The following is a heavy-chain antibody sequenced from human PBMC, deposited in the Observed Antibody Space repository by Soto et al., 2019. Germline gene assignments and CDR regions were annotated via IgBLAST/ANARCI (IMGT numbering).Heavy chain of an antibody. J-gene: IGHJ4*02. CDR2: ISGSGGST. D-gene: IGHD3-22*01. V-gene: IGHV3-23*01. CDR1: GVNFSSYA. Sequence: GGSLILSSAASGVNFSSYAMSWVRQATGKGLEWVSAISGSGGSTYYADSVKGRFTISRDNSKNTLYLQMNSLRAEDTAVYYCAKIDDSSGYYYGPPSYFDYWGQGTLVTVSS. CDR3: AKIDDSSGYYYGPPSYFDY.